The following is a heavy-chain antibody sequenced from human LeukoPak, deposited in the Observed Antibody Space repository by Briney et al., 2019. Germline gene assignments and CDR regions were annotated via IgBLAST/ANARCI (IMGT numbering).Heavy chain of an antibody. D-gene: IGHD2-15*01. CDR1: GGSISSSSYY. J-gene: IGHJ5*02. V-gene: IGHV4-39*01. Sequence: SETLSLTCTVSGGSISSSSYYWGWIRQPPGKGLEWIGSIYHSGSTYYNPSLKSRVTISVDTSKNQFSLKLSSVTAADTAVYYCARSSAGGSCYSECWFDPWGQGTLVTVSS. CDR2: IYHSGST. CDR3: ARSSAGGSCYSECWFDP.